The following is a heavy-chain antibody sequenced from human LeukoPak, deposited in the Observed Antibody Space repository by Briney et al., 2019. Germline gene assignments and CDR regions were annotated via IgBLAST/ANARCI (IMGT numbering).Heavy chain of an antibody. D-gene: IGHD3-10*01. CDR3: ASGGYYGSAYDY. CDR1: GGSISGYY. V-gene: IGHV4-39*01. CDR2: IYYSGST. Sequence: SETLSLTCTVSGGSISGYYWSWIRQPPGKGLEWIGSIYYSGSTYYNPSLKSRVTISVDTSKNQFSLKLSSVTAADTAVYYCASGGYYGSAYDYWGQGTLVTVSS. J-gene: IGHJ4*02.